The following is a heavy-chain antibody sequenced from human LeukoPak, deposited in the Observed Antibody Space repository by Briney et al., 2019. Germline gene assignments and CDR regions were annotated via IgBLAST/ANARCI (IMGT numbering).Heavy chain of an antibody. CDR3: TTCSGGSCSYYYYYMDV. CDR2: IKSKTDGGTT. CDR1: GFTFSNAW. Sequence: GGSLRLSCAASGFTFSNAWMSWVRQAPGKGLEWVGRIKSKTDGGTTDYAAPVKGRFTISRDDSKNTLYLQMNSLKTEDTAVYYCTTCSGGSCSYYYYYMDVWGKGTTVTVSS. D-gene: IGHD2-15*01. J-gene: IGHJ6*03. V-gene: IGHV3-15*01.